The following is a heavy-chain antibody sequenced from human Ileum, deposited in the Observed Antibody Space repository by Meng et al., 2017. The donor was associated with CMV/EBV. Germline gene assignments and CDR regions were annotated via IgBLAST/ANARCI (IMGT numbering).Heavy chain of an antibody. Sequence: ASVKVSCKASGYTFTGYYMHWVRQAPGQGLEWMGWINPNSGGTNYAQKFQGRVTMTRDTSISTAYMELNSLRAEDTAVYYCARDRTHPNAYYYYGMDVWGQGTTVTVSS. V-gene: IGHV1-2*02. CDR3: ARDRTHPNAYYYYGMDV. CDR1: GYTFTGYY. J-gene: IGHJ6*02. CDR2: INPNSGGT.